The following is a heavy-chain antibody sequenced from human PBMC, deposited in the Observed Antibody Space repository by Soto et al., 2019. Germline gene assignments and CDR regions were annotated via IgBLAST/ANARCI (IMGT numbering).Heavy chain of an antibody. CDR2: VRDTGST. Sequence: SETRSLTSAVSGGSISSSNWWGWVRQPPGKGLEWIGYVRDTGSTNYNPSLKSRVSISIDTSTNQSSLSLSSAPPADTSVYFCARYSPTKKAYDSNPGYFDPWAKGTLLP. CDR1: GGSISSSNW. J-gene: IGHJ5*02. D-gene: IGHD3-22*01. V-gene: IGHV4-4*02. CDR3: ARYSPTKKAYDSNPGYFDP.